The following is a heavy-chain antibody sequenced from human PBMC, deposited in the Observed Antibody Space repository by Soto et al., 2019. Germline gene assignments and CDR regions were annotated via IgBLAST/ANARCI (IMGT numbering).Heavy chain of an antibody. V-gene: IGHV5-51*01. CDR3: ARDGLSSSSSFDY. CDR2: IYPGDSDT. CDR1: GYRFTNYW. Sequence: SESLKLSCKPSGYRFTNYWFGWDRQLPGKGLEWMGIIYPGDSDTKYSPSFQGQVTMSADKSISTAYLQWNSLKASDTAMYYSARDGLSSSSSFDYWGQGTLVTGSS. D-gene: IGHD6-6*01. J-gene: IGHJ4*02.